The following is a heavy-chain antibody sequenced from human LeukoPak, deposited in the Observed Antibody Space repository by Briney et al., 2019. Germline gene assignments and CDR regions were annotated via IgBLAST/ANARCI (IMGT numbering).Heavy chain of an antibody. CDR1: GFTFDDYA. V-gene: IGHV4-59*01. Sequence: LRLSCAASGFTFDDYAMHWIRQPPGKGLEWIGYIYYSGSTNYNPSLKSRVTISVDTSKNQFSLKLSSVTAADTAVYYCARVFCSSTSCYWIDYWGQGTLVTVSS. J-gene: IGHJ4*02. CDR2: IYYSGST. D-gene: IGHD2-2*01. CDR3: ARVFCSSTSCYWIDY.